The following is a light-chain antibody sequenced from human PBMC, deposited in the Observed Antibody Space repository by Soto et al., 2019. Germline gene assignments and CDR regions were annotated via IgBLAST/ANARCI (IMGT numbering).Light chain of an antibody. CDR1: QSVTSN. CDR2: GAS. Sequence: ERVMPQSPATLSVSPGERSTLSCRAGQSVTSNLAWYQQKRCKAPMLPIYGASTRATGILARFSGSGSGTEFSLTISSMQSEDFAVYYCQQYNNWWTFGQGTKG. J-gene: IGKJ1*01. V-gene: IGKV3-15*01. CDR3: QQYNNWWT.